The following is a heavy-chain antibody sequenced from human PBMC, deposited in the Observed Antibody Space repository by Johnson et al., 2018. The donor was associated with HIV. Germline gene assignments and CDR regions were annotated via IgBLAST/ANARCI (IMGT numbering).Heavy chain of an antibody. CDR2: ISYDGSNK. V-gene: IGHV3-30*04. J-gene: IGHJ3*01. CDR1: GFTFSSYA. Sequence: QEQLVESGGGLIQPGGSLRLSCAASGFTFSSYAMHWVRQAPGKGLEWVAVISYDGSNKYYADSVKGRFTISRDNSKNTLFLQMNSLRAEDTAVYYCARGREDFWGQGTMVTVSP. CDR3: ARGREDF. D-gene: IGHD1-26*01.